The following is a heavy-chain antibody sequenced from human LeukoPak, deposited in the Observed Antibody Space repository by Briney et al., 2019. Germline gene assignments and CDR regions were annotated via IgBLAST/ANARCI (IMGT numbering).Heavy chain of an antibody. V-gene: IGHV3-23*01. Sequence: QAGGSLRLSCAASGFTFSSYAMSWVRQAPGKGLEWVSAISGSGGSTYYADSVKGRFTISRDNSKNTLYLQMSSLRAEDTAVYYCARAGYSSGWSLDYWGQGTLVTVSS. CDR2: ISGSGGST. J-gene: IGHJ4*02. CDR1: GFTFSSYA. D-gene: IGHD6-19*01. CDR3: ARAGYSSGWSLDY.